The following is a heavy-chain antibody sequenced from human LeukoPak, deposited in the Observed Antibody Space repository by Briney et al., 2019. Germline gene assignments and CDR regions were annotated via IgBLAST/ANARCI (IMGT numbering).Heavy chain of an antibody. CDR2: INRSGST. Sequence: SETLSLTCAVYGGSFSGYYWSWIRQPPGKGLEWIGEINRSGSTNYNPSLKSRVTISVDTSKNQFSLKLSSVTAADTAVYYCARHVSWLVPYYFDYWGQGTLVTVSS. V-gene: IGHV4-34*01. CDR3: ARHVSWLVPYYFDY. J-gene: IGHJ4*02. CDR1: GGSFSGYY. D-gene: IGHD6-19*01.